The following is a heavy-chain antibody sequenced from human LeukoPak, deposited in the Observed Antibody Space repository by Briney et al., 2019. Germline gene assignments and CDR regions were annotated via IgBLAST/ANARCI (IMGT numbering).Heavy chain of an antibody. D-gene: IGHD1-26*01. V-gene: IGHV1-18*01. CDR1: SYTFTSYG. J-gene: IGHJ6*02. CDR2: ISTYSGKT. Sequence: ASVKVSCKASSYTFTSYGISWVRQAPGQGLQWMGWISTYSGKTNYPQRNQGRVIMTTDKSTSTVYMGVRSLRSDDTAVYYCARDVWELRDYYYGMDVWGQGTTVTVSS. CDR3: ARDVWELRDYYYGMDV.